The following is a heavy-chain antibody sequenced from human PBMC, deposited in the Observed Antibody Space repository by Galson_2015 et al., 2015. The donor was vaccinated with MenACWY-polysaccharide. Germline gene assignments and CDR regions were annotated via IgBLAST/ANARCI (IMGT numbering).Heavy chain of an antibody. CDR1: GFTLKNYW. CDR2: IKKDGSEK. CDR3: ARGHYGMDV. V-gene: IGHV3-7*01. J-gene: IGHJ6*02. Sequence: SLRLSCAVSGFTLKNYWMSWVRQAPGKGLEWVANIKKDGSEKYCVDSVKGRFTISRDNARSSLYLQMNGLRAEDTAVYYCARGHYGMDVWGQGTTVTVS.